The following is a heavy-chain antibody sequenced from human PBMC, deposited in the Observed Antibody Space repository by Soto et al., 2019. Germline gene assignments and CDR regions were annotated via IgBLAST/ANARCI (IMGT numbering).Heavy chain of an antibody. D-gene: IGHD4-4*01. J-gene: IGHJ5*02. CDR2: IYHSGST. V-gene: IGHV4-30-2*01. CDR3: ARGRTVTTSWTSYWFDP. CDR1: GGSISSGGYS. Sequence: TSETLSLTCAVSGGSISSGGYSWSWIRQPPGKGLEWIGYIYHSGSTYYNPSLKSRVTISVDRSKNQFSLKLSSVTAADTAVCYCARGRTVTTSWTSYWFDPWGQGTLVTVSS.